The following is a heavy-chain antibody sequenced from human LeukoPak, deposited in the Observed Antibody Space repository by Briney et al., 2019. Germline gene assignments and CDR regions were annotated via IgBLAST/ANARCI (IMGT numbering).Heavy chain of an antibody. CDR2: INPNSGGT. Sequence: GASVKVSCKASGYTFTGYYMHWVRQAPGQGLEWMGWINPNSGGTNYAQKFQGRVTMTRDTSISTAYMELSRLRSDDTAVYYCATLGVVSTLRPYGMDVWGQGTTVTVSS. CDR3: ATLGVVSTLRPYGMDV. J-gene: IGHJ6*02. D-gene: IGHD3-3*01. V-gene: IGHV1-2*02. CDR1: GYTFTGYY.